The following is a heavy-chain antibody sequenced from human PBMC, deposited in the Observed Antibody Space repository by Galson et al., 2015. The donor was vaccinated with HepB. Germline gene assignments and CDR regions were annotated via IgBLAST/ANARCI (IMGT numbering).Heavy chain of an antibody. D-gene: IGHD3-3*01. CDR1: GFTFSSYG. J-gene: IGHJ6*02. Sequence: SLRLSCAASGFTFSSYGMHWVRQAPGKGLEWVAVIWYDGSNKYYADSVKGRFTISRDNSKNTLYLQMNSLRAEDTAVYYCARGQPYYDFWSGYSGGGMDVWGQGTTVTVSS. V-gene: IGHV3-33*01. CDR3: ARGQPYYDFWSGYSGGGMDV. CDR2: IWYDGSNK.